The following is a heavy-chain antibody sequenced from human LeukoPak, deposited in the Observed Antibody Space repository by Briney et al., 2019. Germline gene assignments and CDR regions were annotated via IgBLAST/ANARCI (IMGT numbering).Heavy chain of an antibody. V-gene: IGHV4-4*07. CDR2: IYASGST. CDR1: GGSISSYY. CDR3: ARDLGGTVTNNWFDP. D-gene: IGHD4-17*01. Sequence: SETLSLTCIVSGGSISSYYWSWIRQPAGKGLEWIGRIYASGSTNYNPSLKSRVTMSVDTSKNQFSLTLSSVTAADTAVYYCARDLGGTVTNNWFDPWGQGTLVTVAS. J-gene: IGHJ5*02.